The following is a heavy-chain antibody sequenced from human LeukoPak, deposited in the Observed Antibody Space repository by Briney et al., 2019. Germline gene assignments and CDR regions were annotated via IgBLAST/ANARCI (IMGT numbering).Heavy chain of an antibody. D-gene: IGHD6-6*01. CDR2: ISGSGGGT. Sequence: PGGSLRLSCAASGFTFAGYAMTWVRQAPGKGLEWVSLISGSGGGTNYADVVKGRFTISRDNSNNALYLRTNRLRAEDTAVYYCAHWGSSGPFDYRGQGTLVTVSS. V-gene: IGHV3-23*01. J-gene: IGHJ4*02. CDR1: GFTFAGYA. CDR3: AHWGSSGPFDY.